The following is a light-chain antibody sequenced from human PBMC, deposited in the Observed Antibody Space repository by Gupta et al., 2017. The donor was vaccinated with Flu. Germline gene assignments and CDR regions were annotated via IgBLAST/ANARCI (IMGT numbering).Light chain of an antibody. CDR2: EVT. Sequence: VSISCTGTGSDIAGYNYVSWYQQHPGKVPKLIIFEVTRRPSGVPDRFSGSKSGNTASLTISRLQAEDEADYFCSSYAGNSILWVFGGGTKLTVL. CDR3: SSYAGNSILWV. J-gene: IGLJ3*02. V-gene: IGLV2-8*01. CDR1: GSDIAGYNY.